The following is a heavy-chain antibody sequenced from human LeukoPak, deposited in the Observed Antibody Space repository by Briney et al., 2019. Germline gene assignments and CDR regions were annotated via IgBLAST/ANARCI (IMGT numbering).Heavy chain of an antibody. V-gene: IGHV3-30-3*01. D-gene: IGHD1-26*01. J-gene: IGHJ4*02. CDR2: ISYDGSNK. CDR3: ARGGHSGSSISFDY. Sequence: PGRSLRLSCAASGFTFSSYAMHWVRQAPGKGLEWVAVISYDGSNKYYADSVKGRFTISRDNSKNTLHLQMNSLRAEDTAVYYCARGGHSGSSISFDYWGQGTLVTVSS. CDR1: GFTFSSYA.